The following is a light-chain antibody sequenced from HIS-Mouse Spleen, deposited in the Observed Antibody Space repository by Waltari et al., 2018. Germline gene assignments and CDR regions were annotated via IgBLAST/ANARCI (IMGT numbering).Light chain of an antibody. CDR3: YSTDSSGNHRV. Sequence: SYELTQPPSVSVSPGQTARITCSGDALPKKYAYWYQQTSGQAPVLVSYEDSKRPSGSPERFSGSSSGKMATLTISGAQVEDEADYYCYSTDSSGNHRVFGGGTKLTVL. J-gene: IGLJ2*01. CDR2: EDS. CDR1: ALPKKY. V-gene: IGLV3-10*01.